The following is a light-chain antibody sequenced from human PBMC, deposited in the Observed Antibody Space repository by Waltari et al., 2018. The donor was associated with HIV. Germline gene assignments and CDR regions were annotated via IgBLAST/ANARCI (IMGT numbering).Light chain of an antibody. CDR3: QSYDSSLSAFV. J-gene: IGLJ1*01. Sequence: QSVLTQPPSVSGAPGQRVTISCTGSSPNIGAGYDVHWSQQLPGTAPKLLIYGNNNRPSGVPDRFSGSKSGTSASLAITGLQAEDEADYYCQSYDSSLSAFVVGTGTKVTVL. CDR2: GNN. CDR1: SPNIGAGYD. V-gene: IGLV1-40*01.